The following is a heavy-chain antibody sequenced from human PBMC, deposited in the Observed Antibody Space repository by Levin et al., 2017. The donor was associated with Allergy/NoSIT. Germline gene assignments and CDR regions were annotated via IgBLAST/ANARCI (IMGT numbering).Heavy chain of an antibody. CDR1: GFTFGTYA. Sequence: GASVKVSCAASGFTFGTYAMHWVRQAPGKGLEFVSAISSNGGSTYYADSVKGRFTISRDNSKNTLYLQMGSLRTEDMAVYLCARVGGCSGGSCYYDYWGQGTLVTVSS. CDR3: ARVGGCSGGSCYYDY. V-gene: IGHV3-64*02. D-gene: IGHD2-15*01. CDR2: ISSNGGST. J-gene: IGHJ4*02.